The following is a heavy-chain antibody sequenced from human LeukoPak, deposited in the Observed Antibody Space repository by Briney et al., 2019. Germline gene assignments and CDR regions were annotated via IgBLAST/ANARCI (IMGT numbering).Heavy chain of an antibody. Sequence: SETLSLTCAVYGGSFSGYYWSWLRQPPAKGLGRMGEINHCESTNYNPSLKSRVTITIDTSKNQYSLKPSSVTAADTAVYYCARGLVELRVSTKLFDYWGQGTLVTVSS. V-gene: IGHV4-34*01. CDR2: INHCEST. CDR1: GGSFSGYY. J-gene: IGHJ4*02. CDR3: ARGLVELRVSTKLFDY. D-gene: IGHD1-7*01.